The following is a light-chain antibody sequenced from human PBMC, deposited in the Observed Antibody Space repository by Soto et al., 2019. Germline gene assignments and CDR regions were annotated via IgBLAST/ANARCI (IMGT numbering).Light chain of an antibody. CDR2: AAS. V-gene: IGKV3-20*01. Sequence: IVLTQPPGTLSLSPGERATLSCRASQSISSSYLAWYQQKPGQAPRLLISAASSRATDIPDRYSGSGSGTDFGLTIRRLEPEDFAVYYCQQDGSSSYTFGQGTQLEIK. J-gene: IGKJ2*01. CDR3: QQDGSSSYT. CDR1: QSISSSY.